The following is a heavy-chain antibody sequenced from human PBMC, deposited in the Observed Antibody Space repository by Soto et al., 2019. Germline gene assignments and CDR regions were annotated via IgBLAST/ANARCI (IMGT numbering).Heavy chain of an antibody. CDR1: GYTLTELS. Sequence: ASVKVSCKVSGYTLTELSMHWVRQAPGKGLEWMGGFDPEDGETIYAQKFQGRVTMTEDTSTDTAYMELSSLRSEDTAVYYRATEPIIAAAGIYYYYGMDVWGQGTTVTVSS. V-gene: IGHV1-24*01. J-gene: IGHJ6*02. CDR3: ATEPIIAAAGIYYYYGMDV. D-gene: IGHD6-13*01. CDR2: FDPEDGET.